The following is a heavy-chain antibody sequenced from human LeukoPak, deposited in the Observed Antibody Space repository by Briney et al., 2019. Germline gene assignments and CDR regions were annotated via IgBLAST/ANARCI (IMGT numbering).Heavy chain of an antibody. V-gene: IGHV3-23*01. D-gene: IGHD3-16*01. Sequence: GGALRVSCAASVFTFISYAMRGVRQAPGRGREGVSAIRGSGDSTYYADSVKGRFTICRDNSKNTLYLQMNGLRAEDTAVYYCAKSFSWAGFYYYYGMEVWGQGTTVTVSS. J-gene: IGHJ6*02. CDR1: VFTFISYA. CDR3: AKSFSWAGFYYYYGMEV. CDR2: IRGSGDST.